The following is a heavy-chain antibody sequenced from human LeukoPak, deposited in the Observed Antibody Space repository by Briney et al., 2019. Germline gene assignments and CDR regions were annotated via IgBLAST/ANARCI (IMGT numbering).Heavy chain of an antibody. CDR3: AKDDYGSGSWLLEY. V-gene: IGHV3-23*01. Sequence: GGSLRLSCAASGFSFDDYAMHWVRQAPGKGLEWVTGISWNSGSTYYADSVKGRFTISRDNSKNTLYLQMNSLRAEDTAVYYCAKDDYGSGSWLLEYWGQGTLVTVSS. CDR1: GFSFDDYA. D-gene: IGHD3-10*01. CDR2: ISWNSGST. J-gene: IGHJ4*02.